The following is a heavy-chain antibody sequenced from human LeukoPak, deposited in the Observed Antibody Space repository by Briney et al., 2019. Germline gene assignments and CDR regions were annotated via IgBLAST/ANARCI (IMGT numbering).Heavy chain of an antibody. Sequence: SETLSLTCTVSGGSISNKYWSWIRQPPGKGLEWIGYIYYSGNTNYNPSLKSRVTISVDTSKNHFSLKLSSVTAADTAVYYCARTTMVRGTYYMDVWGKGTTVTISS. J-gene: IGHJ6*03. CDR2: IYYSGNT. V-gene: IGHV4-59*01. CDR3: ARTTMVRGTYYMDV. CDR1: GGSISNKY. D-gene: IGHD3-10*01.